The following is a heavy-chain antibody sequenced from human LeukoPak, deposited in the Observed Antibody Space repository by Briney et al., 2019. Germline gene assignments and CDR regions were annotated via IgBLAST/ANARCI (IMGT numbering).Heavy chain of an antibody. J-gene: IGHJ6*03. Sequence: SETLSLTCTVSGGSISSGGYYWSWIRQPPGKGLEWIGYIYHSGSSDYNPSLKSRVTISVDTSKNQFSLKLMSVSAADTAVYFCARDISPPDYSNDYYYYYMDVWGKGTTVTVSS. CDR1: GGSISSGGYY. CDR2: IYHSGSS. D-gene: IGHD4-11*01. V-gene: IGHV4-30-2*01. CDR3: ARDISPPDYSNDYYYYYMDV.